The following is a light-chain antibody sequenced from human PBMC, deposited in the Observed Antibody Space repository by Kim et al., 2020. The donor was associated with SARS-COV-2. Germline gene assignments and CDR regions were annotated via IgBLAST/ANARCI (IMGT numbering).Light chain of an antibody. CDR2: GAS. CDR3: HKYGSSLLWT. CDR1: QSVSSSY. V-gene: IGKV3-20*01. Sequence: EIVLTQSPGTLSLSPGERATLSCRASQSVSSSYLAWYQQKPGQAPRLLIYGASSRATGIPDRFSGSGSGTDFTLTISRLEPEDFAVYYCHKYGSSLLWTFGQGTKVDIK. J-gene: IGKJ1*01.